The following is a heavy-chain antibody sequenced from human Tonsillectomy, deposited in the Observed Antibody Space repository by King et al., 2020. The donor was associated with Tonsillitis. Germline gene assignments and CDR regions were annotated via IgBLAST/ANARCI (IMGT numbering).Heavy chain of an antibody. Sequence: VQLQESGPGLVKPSETLSLTCTVSGASVSGFYWSWIRQTPGRGLEWIGYISESGSTNYNPSLKSPVTISVDSSKNQISLTLTSVTAADTAVYYCARDAPNWGDGYGDLWGRGTLVTVAS. CDR1: GASVSGFY. V-gene: IGHV4-59*02. J-gene: IGHJ2*01. CDR3: ARDAPNWGDGYGDL. D-gene: IGHD7-27*01. CDR2: ISESGST.